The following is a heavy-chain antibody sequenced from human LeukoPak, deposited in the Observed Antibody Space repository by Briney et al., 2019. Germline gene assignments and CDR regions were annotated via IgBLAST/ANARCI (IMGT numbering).Heavy chain of an antibody. J-gene: IGHJ4*02. D-gene: IGHD4-17*01. Sequence: GGSLRLSCAASGFTFSSYAMSWVRQVPGKGLEWLSSISGSGDSTYYADSVKGRFTISRDNSKNTLYLQMNSLIAEDTAIYYCAKRGPSVTTESYYFDYWVQGSLVPVSS. CDR3: AKRGPSVTTESYYFDY. V-gene: IGHV3-23*01. CDR1: GFTFSSYA. CDR2: ISGSGDST.